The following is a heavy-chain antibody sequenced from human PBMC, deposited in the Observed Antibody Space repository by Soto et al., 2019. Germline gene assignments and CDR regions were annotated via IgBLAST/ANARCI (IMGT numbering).Heavy chain of an antibody. CDR3: ARDSRKEYTSSWLDY. V-gene: IGHV3-30*03. CDR2: ISYDGTNK. D-gene: IGHD6-6*01. Sequence: SGGSLRLSCAASGFTFSSYGMHWVRQAPGKGLEWLAVISYDGTNKYYADSVKGRVTISRDNSKSTLFLQMNSLRAEDTAVYFCARDSRKEYTSSWLDYWGQGTLVTVSS. CDR1: GFTFSSYG. J-gene: IGHJ4*02.